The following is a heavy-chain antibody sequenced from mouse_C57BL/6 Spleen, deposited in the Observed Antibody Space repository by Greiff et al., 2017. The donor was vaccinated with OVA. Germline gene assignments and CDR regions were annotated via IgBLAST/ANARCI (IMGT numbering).Heavy chain of an antibody. Sequence: VQLLQSGAELVMPGASVKLSCKASGYTFTSYWMHWVKQRPGQGLEWIGEIDPSDSYTNYNQKFKGKSTLTVDKSSSTAYMQLSSLTSEDSAVYYCARSSNSWFAYWGQGTLVTVSA. D-gene: IGHD2-5*01. CDR2: IDPSDSYT. CDR1: GYTFTSYW. CDR3: ARSSNSWFAY. V-gene: IGHV1-69*01. J-gene: IGHJ3*01.